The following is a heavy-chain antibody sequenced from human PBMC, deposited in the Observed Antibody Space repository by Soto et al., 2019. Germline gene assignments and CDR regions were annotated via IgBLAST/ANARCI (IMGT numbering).Heavy chain of an antibody. CDR1: GFSLSTSGVG. CDR2: IYWDDDK. D-gene: IGHD2-2*01. J-gene: IGHJ5*02. Sequence: QITLKESGPTLVKPTQTLTLTCTFSGFSLSTSGVGVGWIRQPPGKALEWLALIYWDDDKRYSPSLKSRLTITTDTPNNQVVLTTTHIDPVDTATYYCPLSVRIVVLPAATNWFDPWGQGTLVTVSS. CDR3: PLSVRIVVLPAATNWFDP. V-gene: IGHV2-5*02.